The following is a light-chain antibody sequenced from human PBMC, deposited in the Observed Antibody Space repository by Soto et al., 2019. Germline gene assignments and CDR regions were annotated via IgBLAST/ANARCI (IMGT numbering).Light chain of an antibody. CDR3: NSYTSSSTLV. Sequence: QSVLTQPASVSGSPGQSITISCTGTRSDVGGYNYVSWYQQHPGKAPKLMIYEVSNRPSGVSNRFSGSKSGNTASLTISGLQAEDEADYYCNSYTSSSTLVFGGGTKLTVL. CDR1: RSDVGGYNY. J-gene: IGLJ2*01. V-gene: IGLV2-14*01. CDR2: EVS.